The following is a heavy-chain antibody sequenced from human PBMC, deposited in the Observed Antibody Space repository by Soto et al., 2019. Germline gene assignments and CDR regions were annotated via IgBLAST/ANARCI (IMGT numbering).Heavy chain of an antibody. D-gene: IGHD3-3*01. CDR2: ISGSAGSTT. Sequence: EVQLLESGGGLVQPGGSLRLSCAASGFTFSSYAMTWVRQAPGKGLEWVSTISGSAGSTTYHAASGRGRFTMSRDNSKNTLSLQMNNLRPEDTAVYYCAKVIRPENTLYGMDVWGRGTTVTVSS. CDR3: AKVIRPENTLYGMDV. J-gene: IGHJ6*02. V-gene: IGHV3-23*01. CDR1: GFTFSSYA.